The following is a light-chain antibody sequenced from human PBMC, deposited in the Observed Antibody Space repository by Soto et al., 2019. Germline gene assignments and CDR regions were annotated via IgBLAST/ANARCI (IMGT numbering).Light chain of an antibody. V-gene: IGLV2-11*01. Sequence: QSALTQPRSVSGSPGQSVTISCTGTSSDVGGYKYVSWYQQHPGKAPKLVIYDVSKRPSGVPDRFSGSKSGNTASLPISGLQADDEADYYCCSYAGSSLWVFGGGTKLTVL. J-gene: IGLJ3*02. CDR2: DVS. CDR3: CSYAGSSLWV. CDR1: SSDVGGYKY.